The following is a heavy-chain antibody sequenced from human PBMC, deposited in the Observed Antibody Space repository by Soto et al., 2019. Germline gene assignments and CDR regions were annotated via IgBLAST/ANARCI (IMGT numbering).Heavy chain of an antibody. CDR1: GFTFSDYY. J-gene: IGHJ5*02. CDR3: ARDPAPMYSSGWYGLDP. CDR2: ISSSGSTI. D-gene: IGHD6-19*01. Sequence: PGGSLRLSCAASGFTFSDYYMSWIRQAPGKGLEWVSYISSSGSTIYYADSVKGRFTISRDNAKNSLYLQMNSLRAEDTAVYYCARDPAPMYSSGWYGLDPWGQGTLVTVSS. V-gene: IGHV3-11*01.